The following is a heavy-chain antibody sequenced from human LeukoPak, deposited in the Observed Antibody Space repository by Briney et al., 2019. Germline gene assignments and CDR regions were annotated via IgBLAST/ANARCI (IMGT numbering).Heavy chain of an antibody. CDR1: GYTFTGYY. V-gene: IGHV1-18*04. Sequence: LGASVKVSCKASGYTFTGYYRHWVRQAPGQGLEWMGWISAYNGNTNYAQKLQGRVTMTTDTSTSTAYMELRSLRSDDTAVYYCARVIAAAGYYYYYYMDVWGKGTTVTVSS. CDR3: ARVIAAAGYYYYYYMDV. D-gene: IGHD6-13*01. J-gene: IGHJ6*03. CDR2: ISAYNGNT.